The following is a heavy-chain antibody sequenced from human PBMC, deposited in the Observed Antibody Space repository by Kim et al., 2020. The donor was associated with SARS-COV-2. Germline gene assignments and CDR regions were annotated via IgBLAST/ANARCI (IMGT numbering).Heavy chain of an antibody. V-gene: IGHV3-33*01. D-gene: IGHD5-12*01. CDR1: GFTFNNHG. Sequence: GGSLRLSCAASGFTFNNHGMHWVRQAPGKGLEWVAYVWHDGINKYYADSVKGRFTISRDNSKNTLYLQVNSLRAEDTAVYYCARDEGRGSGSRLFYYYGMDVWGQGTTVTVSS. J-gene: IGHJ6*02. CDR3: ARDEGRGSGSRLFYYYGMDV. CDR2: VWHDGINK.